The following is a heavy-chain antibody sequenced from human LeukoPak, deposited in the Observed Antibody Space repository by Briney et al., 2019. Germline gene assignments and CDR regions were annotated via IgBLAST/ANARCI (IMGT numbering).Heavy chain of an antibody. CDR3: AKSAKGSYCGGDCYLDY. Sequence: GGSLRLSCAASGFTFSSYWMSWVRQAPGKGLEWVANIKQDGSEKYYVDSVKGRFTISRDNSKNTLYLQMNSLRAEDTAVYYCAKSAKGSYCGGDCYLDYWGQGTLVTVSS. CDR2: IKQDGSEK. V-gene: IGHV3-7*01. D-gene: IGHD2-21*02. J-gene: IGHJ4*02. CDR1: GFTFSSYW.